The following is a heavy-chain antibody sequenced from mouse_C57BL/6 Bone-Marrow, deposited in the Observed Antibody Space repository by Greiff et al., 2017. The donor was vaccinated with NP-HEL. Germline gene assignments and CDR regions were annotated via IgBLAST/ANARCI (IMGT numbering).Heavy chain of an antibody. CDR2: INPYNGDT. D-gene: IGHD2-2*01. Sequence: EVQLQQSGPELVKPGDSVKISCKASGYSFTGYFMNWVMQSHGKSLEWIGRINPYNGDTFYNQKFKGKATLTVDKSSSTAHMELRSLTSEDSAVYYCARVTTQGDYAMDYWGQGTSVTVSS. CDR3: ARVTTQGDYAMDY. V-gene: IGHV1-20*01. J-gene: IGHJ4*01. CDR1: GYSFTGYF.